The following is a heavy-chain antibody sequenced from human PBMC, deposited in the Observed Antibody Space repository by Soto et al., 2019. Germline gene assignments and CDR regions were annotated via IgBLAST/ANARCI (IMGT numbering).Heavy chain of an antibody. CDR3: ARDLKVVVPAAIWGMDV. V-gene: IGHV1-18*01. Sequence: VQLVQSGAEVKKPGASVKVSCKASGYTFTSYGISWVRQAPGQGLEWMGWISAYNGNTNYAQKLQGRVTMTTDTSTSTAYMELRSLRSDDTAVYYCARDLKVVVPAAIWGMDVWGQGTTVTVSS. CDR2: ISAYNGNT. D-gene: IGHD2-2*01. J-gene: IGHJ6*02. CDR1: GYTFTSYG.